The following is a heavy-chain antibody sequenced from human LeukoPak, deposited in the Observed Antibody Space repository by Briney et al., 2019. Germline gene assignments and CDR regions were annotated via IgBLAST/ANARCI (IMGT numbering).Heavy chain of an antibody. CDR2: INPNIGGT. V-gene: IGHV1-2*02. D-gene: IGHD3-22*01. Sequence: ASVKVSCKASGYTFTAYYIHWVRQAPGQGLEWMGWINPNIGGTNYAQNFQGRVTMTRDTSLITASMELSRLRSDDTAVCYCVRVKNYYDSSSYLYYFDYCGQRTLGTVSS. CDR3: VRVKNYYDSSSYLYYFDY. CDR1: GYTFTAYY. J-gene: IGHJ4*01.